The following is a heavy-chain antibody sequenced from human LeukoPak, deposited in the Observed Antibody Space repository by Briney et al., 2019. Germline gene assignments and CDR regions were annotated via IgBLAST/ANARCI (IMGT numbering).Heavy chain of an antibody. V-gene: IGHV4-61*02. J-gene: IGHJ6*02. CDR3: ARDPGTGFWSGPDYNGMDV. D-gene: IGHD3-3*01. CDR1: GGSISSGSYY. CDR2: IYTSGST. Sequence: PSQTLSLTCTVSGGSISSGSYYWSWIRQPAGKGLEWIGRIYTSGSTNYNPSLKSRVTISVDTSKNQFSLKLSSVTAADTAVYYCARDPGTGFWSGPDYNGMDVWGQGTTVTASS.